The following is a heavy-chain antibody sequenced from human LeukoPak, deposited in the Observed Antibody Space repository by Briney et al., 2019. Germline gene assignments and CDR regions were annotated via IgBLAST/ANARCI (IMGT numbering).Heavy chain of an antibody. Sequence: GGSLRLSCTASGFTFGDYAMSWVRQAPGKGLEWVGFIRSKAYGGTTEYAASVKGRFTISRDDSKSIAYLQMNSLKTEDTAVYYCTRERAWIQLWFNYYYGMDVWGQGTTVTVSS. J-gene: IGHJ6*02. V-gene: IGHV3-49*04. CDR1: GFTFGDYA. CDR3: TRERAWIQLWFNYYYGMDV. D-gene: IGHD5-18*01. CDR2: IRSKAYGGTT.